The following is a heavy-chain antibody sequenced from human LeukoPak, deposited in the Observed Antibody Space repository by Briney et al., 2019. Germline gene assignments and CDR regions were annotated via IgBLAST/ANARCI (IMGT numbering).Heavy chain of an antibody. CDR1: GFTFSSYW. CDR2: ISYDGSNK. Sequence: PGGSLRLSCAASGFTFSSYWMNWARQAPGKGLEWVAVISYDGSNKYYADSVKGRFTISRDNSKNTLYLQMNSLRAEDTAVYYCARDKGGYSYGTLDYWGQGTLVTVSS. V-gene: IGHV3-30-3*01. J-gene: IGHJ4*02. CDR3: ARDKGGYSYGTLDY. D-gene: IGHD5-18*01.